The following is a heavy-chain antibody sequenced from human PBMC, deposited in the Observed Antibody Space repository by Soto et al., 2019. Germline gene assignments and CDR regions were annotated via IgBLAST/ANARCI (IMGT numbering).Heavy chain of an antibody. D-gene: IGHD3-3*01. V-gene: IGHV1-2*02. CDR2: INPNSGGT. J-gene: IGHJ5*02. CDR3: ARDLEGLDYDFWSGYGWFDP. Sequence: ASVKVSCKASGYTFTGYYMHWVRQAPGQGLEWMGWINPNSGGTNYAQKFQGRVTMTRDTSISTAYMELSRLRSDDTAVYYCARDLEGLDYDFWSGYGWFDPWGQGTLVTVSS. CDR1: GYTFTGYY.